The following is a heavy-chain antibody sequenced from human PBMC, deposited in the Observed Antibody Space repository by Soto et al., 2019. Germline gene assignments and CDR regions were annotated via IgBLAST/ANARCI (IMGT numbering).Heavy chain of an antibody. CDR3: ARDVAAAWGENGVDY. V-gene: IGHV3-33*01. CDR1: GFTFSSYG. CDR2: IWYDGSNK. Sequence: QVQLVESGGGVVQPGRSLRLSCAASGFTFSSYGMHWVRQAPGKGLEWVAVIWYDGSNKYYADSVKGRFTISRDNSKNTLYLQMNSLRAEDTAVYYCARDVAAAWGENGVDYWGQGTLVTVSS. D-gene: IGHD6-13*01. J-gene: IGHJ4*02.